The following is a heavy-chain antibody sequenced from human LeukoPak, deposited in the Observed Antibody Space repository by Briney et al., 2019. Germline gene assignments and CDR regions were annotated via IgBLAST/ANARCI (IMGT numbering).Heavy chain of an antibody. J-gene: IGHJ5*01. CDR3: ARVTTGSTTLDS. CDR1: GGSISSYY. V-gene: IGHV4-59*08. Sequence: SETLSLTCTVSGGSISSYYWSWIRQPPGKGLEWIGYIYYSGSTNYNPSLKSRVTISVDTSKNQFSLKLKSVTAADTAVFYCARVTTGSTTLDSWGQGILVTVSS. D-gene: IGHD1-1*01. CDR2: IYYSGST.